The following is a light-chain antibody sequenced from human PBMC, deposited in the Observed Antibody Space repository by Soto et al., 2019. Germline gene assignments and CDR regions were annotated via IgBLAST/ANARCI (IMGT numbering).Light chain of an antibody. CDR3: CSSAGTYTSV. CDR1: SSDVGGYNY. Sequence: QSVLTQPRSVSGSPGQSVTISCTGTSSDVGGYNYVSWYQQHPGKAPKLIIYDVSKRPSGVPDRFSGSKSGNTASLTISRLQAEDEADYYCCSSAGTYTSVFGGGTKVTVL. CDR2: DVS. V-gene: IGLV2-11*01. J-gene: IGLJ3*02.